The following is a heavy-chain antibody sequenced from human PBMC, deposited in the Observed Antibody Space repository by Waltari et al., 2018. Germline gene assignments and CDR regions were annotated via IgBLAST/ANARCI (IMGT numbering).Heavy chain of an antibody. CDR2: IKHTECT. D-gene: IGHD6-19*01. CDR1: GGSFSGHY. CDR3: ARRRRQGLVRGAFDY. J-gene: IGHJ4*02. V-gene: IGHV4-34*01. Sequence: VQLQQWGAGLLKPSETLSLTCAVYGGSFSGHYWRWIRQPPGKGLEWFGEIKHTECTYYNRYLKCRVTRAKDTSKNQFSLKLSSVTAADTSVYDCARRRRQGLVRGAFDYWGQGTLVTVSS.